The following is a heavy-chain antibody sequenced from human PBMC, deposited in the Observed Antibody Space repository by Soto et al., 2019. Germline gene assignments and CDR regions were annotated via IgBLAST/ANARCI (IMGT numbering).Heavy chain of an antibody. CDR1: GFTFSQYA. J-gene: IGHJ4*02. D-gene: IGHD1-26*01. Sequence: QVQLVESGGGVVQPGRSLRLSCAASGFTFSQYAMHWVRQAPGKGLEWVALMSYDGSNEYYADSVKGRFTISRDNSKNTLYLQMHSLRAEDTAVYYCAKDGSHNFDYWGQGTLVTVSS. CDR2: MSYDGSNE. CDR3: AKDGSHNFDY. V-gene: IGHV3-30*18.